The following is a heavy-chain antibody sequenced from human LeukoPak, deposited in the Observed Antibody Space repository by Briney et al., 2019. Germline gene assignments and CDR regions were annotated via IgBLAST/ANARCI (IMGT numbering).Heavy chain of an antibody. CDR3: ARDRGSGWSIIDY. V-gene: IGHV3-30*04. Sequence: GRSLRLSCVASGFTFSNHAVHWVSQAPGKGLEWVAVTSYDGSNNYYADSVKGRFSISRDNSKNTLYLQMDSLRAEDTAVYYCARDRGSGWSIIDYWGQGTLVTVSS. J-gene: IGHJ4*02. CDR1: GFTFSNHA. CDR2: TSYDGSNN. D-gene: IGHD6-19*01.